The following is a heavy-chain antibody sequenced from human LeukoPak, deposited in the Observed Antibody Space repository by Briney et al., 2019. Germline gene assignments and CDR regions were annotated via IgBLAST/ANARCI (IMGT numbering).Heavy chain of an antibody. J-gene: IGHJ4*03. CDR2: ISSDATIT. D-gene: IGHD1-26*01. CDR1: VFSFRDYS. Sequence: GGSLRLSCAASVFSFRDYSTHWVRQAPGKGREWVAVISSDATITVYLDSVKGRFTISRDNSNSILQLQMDSLRTEDTALYFCARDPAPGIPDYLDYWGHGTLVTVSS. CDR3: ARDPAPGIPDYLDY. V-gene: IGHV3-30-3*01.